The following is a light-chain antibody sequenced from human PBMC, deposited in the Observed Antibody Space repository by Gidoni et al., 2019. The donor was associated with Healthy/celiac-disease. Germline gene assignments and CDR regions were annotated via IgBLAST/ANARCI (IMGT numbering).Light chain of an antibody. CDR1: KLGDKY. Sequence: SYELTQPPSVSVSLGQTASITCSGDKLGDKYACWYQQSPGQSPVLVIYQDSKRPSGIPERFSGSNSGNTATLTISGTQAMDEADYYCQAWDSSTVVFGGGTKLTVL. J-gene: IGLJ2*01. V-gene: IGLV3-1*01. CDR3: QAWDSSTVV. CDR2: QDS.